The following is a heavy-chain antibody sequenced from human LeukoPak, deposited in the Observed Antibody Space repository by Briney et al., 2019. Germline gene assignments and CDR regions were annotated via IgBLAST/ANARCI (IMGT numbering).Heavy chain of an antibody. CDR2: FNPNSGGT. CDR1: GYTFTGYY. V-gene: IGHV1-2*02. CDR3: AGAPIPPRLDF. J-gene: IGHJ4*02. Sequence: ASVKVSCKTSGYTFTGYYMHWVRQAPGQGLEWMGWFNPNSGGTNYAQKFQGRVTMTSDTSISTAYMELSSLKSDDTAMYYCAGAPIPPRLDFWGQGTLVTVSS.